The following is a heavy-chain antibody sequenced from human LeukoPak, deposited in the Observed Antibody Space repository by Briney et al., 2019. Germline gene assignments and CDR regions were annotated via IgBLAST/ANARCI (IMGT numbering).Heavy chain of an antibody. CDR2: INPSGGST. D-gene: IGHD4-17*01. CDR3: ARDALYGDYYWYFDL. J-gene: IGHJ2*01. V-gene: IGHV1-46*01. CDR1: GYTFTSYY. Sequence: GGSLRLSCAASGYTFTSYYMHWVRQAPGQGLEWMGIINPSGGSTSYAQKFQGRVTMTRDTSTSTVYMELSSLRSEDTAVYYCARDALYGDYYWYFDLWGRGTLVTVSS.